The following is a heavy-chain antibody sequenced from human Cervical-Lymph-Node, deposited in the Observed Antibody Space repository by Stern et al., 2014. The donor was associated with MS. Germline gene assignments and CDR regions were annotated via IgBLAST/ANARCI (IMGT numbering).Heavy chain of an antibody. Sequence: VQLVESGPGLVKPSETLSLTCAVSGGSISSRYWGWIRQPPGKGLEWIGLISHSGDTKYNQALKRRVTISLDTSKNQFSLKVTSVTAADTAVYYCARLSTAVDFWGQGTLVTVSS. V-gene: IGHV4-59*08. J-gene: IGHJ4*02. CDR3: ARLSTAVDF. CDR1: GGSISSRY. CDR2: ISHSGDT.